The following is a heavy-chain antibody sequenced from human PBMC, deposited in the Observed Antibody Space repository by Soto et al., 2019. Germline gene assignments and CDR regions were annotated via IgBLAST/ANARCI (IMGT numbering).Heavy chain of an antibody. Sequence: GGSLRLSCAASGFTFSNYWMSWVRQAPGKGLEWVANIKQDGSEKYYVDSVKGRFTISRDNAKNSLYLQMNNLRAEDTDVYYCARDRSGWSAGANFDYWGQGTLVTVSS. CDR2: IKQDGSEK. V-gene: IGHV3-7*03. CDR3: ARDRSGWSAGANFDY. CDR1: GFTFSNYW. D-gene: IGHD6-19*01. J-gene: IGHJ4*02.